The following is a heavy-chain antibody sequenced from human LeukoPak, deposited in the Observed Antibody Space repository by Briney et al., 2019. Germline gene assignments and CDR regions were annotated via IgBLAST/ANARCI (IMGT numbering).Heavy chain of an antibody. V-gene: IGHV3-23*01. D-gene: IGHD1-26*01. J-gene: IGHJ4*02. CDR1: GFTFSSYA. CDR2: ISGSGGST. Sequence: TGGSLRLSCAASGFTFSSYAMSWVRQAPGKGLEWVSAISGSGGSTYYADSVKGRFTISRDNSKNTLYLQMNSLRAEDTAVYYCAKDAQPSIVGGTQYFDYWGQGTLVTVSS. CDR3: AKDAQPSIVGGTQYFDY.